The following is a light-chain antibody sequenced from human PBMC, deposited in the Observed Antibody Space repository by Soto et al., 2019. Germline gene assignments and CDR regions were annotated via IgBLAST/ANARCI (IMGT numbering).Light chain of an antibody. CDR3: QHRANWPLT. CDR1: QRVSRS. J-gene: IGKJ4*01. CDR2: DAS. Sequence: EIVLTQSPATLSLSPGERATLSCRACQRVSRSLAWYQQKPGQAPRLLIYDASNRATGIPARFSGSGSGTDFTLTISRLEPEDFALYYCQHRANWPLTFGGGTKVEIK. V-gene: IGKV3-11*01.